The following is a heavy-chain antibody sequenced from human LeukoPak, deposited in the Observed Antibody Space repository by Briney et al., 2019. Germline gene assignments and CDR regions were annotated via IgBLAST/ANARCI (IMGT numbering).Heavy chain of an antibody. CDR1: GISFSAHG. J-gene: IGHJ4*02. V-gene: IGHV3-33*01. Sequence: GRSLGLSCAASGISFSAHGMHWVRQAPGKGLEWVAIIRFDGSNIHYADSVKGRFTISRDNSKNTLYLQMNSLRAEDTAVYYYVRDGVGATTYFGYFDHWGQGNLVTVSS. D-gene: IGHD1-26*01. CDR2: IRFDGSNI. CDR3: VRDGVGATTYFGYFDH.